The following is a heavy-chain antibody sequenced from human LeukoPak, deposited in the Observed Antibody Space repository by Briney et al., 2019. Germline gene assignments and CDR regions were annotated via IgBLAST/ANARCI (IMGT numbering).Heavy chain of an antibody. D-gene: IGHD5-18*01. V-gene: IGHV4-61*02. CDR1: GGSISSGSYY. CDR2: IYYSGST. Sequence: PSQTLSLTCTVSGGSISSGSYYWSWIRQPAGKGLEWVGTIYYSGSTYYNPSLKSRVTISVDTSKNQFSLKLSSVTAADTAVYYCARVYSYGYNRYFDYWGQGTLVTVSS. J-gene: IGHJ4*02. CDR3: ARVYSYGYNRYFDY.